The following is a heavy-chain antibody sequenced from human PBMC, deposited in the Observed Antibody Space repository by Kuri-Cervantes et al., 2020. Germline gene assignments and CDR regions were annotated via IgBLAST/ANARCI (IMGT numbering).Heavy chain of an antibody. J-gene: IGHJ4*02. Sequence: ASVKVSCKASGYTFTSYYMHWVRQAPGQGLEWMGWINAGNGNTKYSQKFQGRVTITRDTSASTAYMELSSLRSEDTAVYYCARVLTVRGVIPLGYWGQGTLVTVSS. D-gene: IGHD3-10*01. V-gene: IGHV1-3*01. CDR1: GYTFTSYY. CDR3: ARVLTVRGVIPLGY. CDR2: INAGNGNT.